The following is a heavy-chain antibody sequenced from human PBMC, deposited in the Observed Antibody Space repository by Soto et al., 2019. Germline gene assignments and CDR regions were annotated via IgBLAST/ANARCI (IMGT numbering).Heavy chain of an antibody. Sequence: QVQLVQSGAEVKKPGASVKVSCKASGYTFTSYGISWVRQAPGQGLEWMGWISAYNGNTNYAQKLQGRVTMTTDTXTXXAYMELRSLRSDDTAVYYCARVSVAGTWVFWYFDLWGRGTLVTVSS. CDR1: GYTFTSYG. D-gene: IGHD6-19*01. J-gene: IGHJ2*01. CDR2: ISAYNGNT. V-gene: IGHV1-18*01. CDR3: ARVSVAGTWVFWYFDL.